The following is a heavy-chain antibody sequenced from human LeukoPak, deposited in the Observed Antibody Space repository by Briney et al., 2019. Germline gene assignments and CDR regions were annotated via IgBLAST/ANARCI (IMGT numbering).Heavy chain of an antibody. CDR1: GFTFSSYA. CDR3: AREDYYDSSGYSDAFDI. V-gene: IGHV3-30*04. J-gene: IGHJ3*02. Sequence: GGSLRLSCAASGFTFSSYAMHWVRQAPGKGLEWVAVISYDGSNKYYADSVKGRFTISRDNSKNTLYLQMNSLRAEDTAVYYCAREDYYDSSGYSDAFDIWGQGTMDTVSS. CDR2: ISYDGSNK. D-gene: IGHD3-22*01.